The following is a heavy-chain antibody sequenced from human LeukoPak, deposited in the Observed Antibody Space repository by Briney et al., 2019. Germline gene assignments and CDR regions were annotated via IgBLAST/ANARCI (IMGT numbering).Heavy chain of an antibody. CDR1: GGSISSSNW. Sequence: SETLSLTCAVSGGSISSSNWWSWVRQPPGKGLEWIGEIYHSGSTNYNPSLKSRVTISVDTSKNKFSLKLSSLTAADTAVYFCARGPGLGAFDIWGQGTVVSVSS. V-gene: IGHV4-4*02. D-gene: IGHD7-27*01. J-gene: IGHJ3*02. CDR2: IYHSGST. CDR3: ARGPGLGAFDI.